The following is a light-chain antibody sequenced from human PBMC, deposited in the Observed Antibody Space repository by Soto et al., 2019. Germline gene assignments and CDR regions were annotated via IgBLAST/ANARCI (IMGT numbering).Light chain of an antibody. CDR3: QQYDSSPYT. CDR1: QSVRSSY. CDR2: DAS. Sequence: EIVLTQSAGTLSLSPGERATLSCRASQSVRSSYLAWYQQKPGQAPRLLIYDASSRATGIPDRFSGSGSGTDFTLTISRLEPEDFAVFYCQQYDSSPYTFGQGTKLDIK. V-gene: IGKV3-20*01. J-gene: IGKJ2*01.